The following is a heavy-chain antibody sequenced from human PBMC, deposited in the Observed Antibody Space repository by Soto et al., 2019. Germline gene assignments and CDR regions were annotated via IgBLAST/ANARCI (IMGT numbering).Heavy chain of an antibody. D-gene: IGHD6-19*01. V-gene: IGHV3-30*18. Sequence: PGGSLRLSCAASGFTFSSYGMHWVRQAPGKGLEWVAVISYDGSNKYYADSVKGRFTISRDNSKNTLYLQMNSLRAEDTAVYYCAKDVIPTYSSGWTFDYWGQGTLVTVSS. CDR2: ISYDGSNK. CDR1: GFTFSSYG. J-gene: IGHJ4*02. CDR3: AKDVIPTYSSGWTFDY.